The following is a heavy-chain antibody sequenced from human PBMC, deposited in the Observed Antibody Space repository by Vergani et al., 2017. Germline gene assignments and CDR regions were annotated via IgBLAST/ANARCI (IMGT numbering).Heavy chain of an antibody. J-gene: IGHJ6*02. Sequence: EVQLVESGGGLVQPGGSLRLSCAASGFTVSSNYMSWVRQAPGMGLEWVSVIYSGGSTYYADSVKGRFTISRDNSKNTLYLQMNSLRAEDTAVYYCAKGAGATGPYYYYGMDVWGQGTTVTVSS. CDR2: IYSGGST. CDR3: AKGAGATGPYYYYGMDV. CDR1: GFTVSSNY. V-gene: IGHV3-66*02. D-gene: IGHD1-26*01.